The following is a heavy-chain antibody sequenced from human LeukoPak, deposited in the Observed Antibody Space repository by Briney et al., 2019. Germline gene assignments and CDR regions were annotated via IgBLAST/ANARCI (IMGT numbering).Heavy chain of an antibody. V-gene: IGHV4-34*01. Sequence: SETLSLTCAVYGGSFSGYYWSWIRQPPGKGLEWIGEINHSGSTNYNPSLKSRVTISVDTSKNQFSLKLSSVTAADTAVYYCARKDTAILPNWFDPWGQGTLVTVSS. CDR2: INHSGST. CDR3: ARKDTAILPNWFDP. D-gene: IGHD5-18*01. J-gene: IGHJ5*02. CDR1: GGSFSGYY.